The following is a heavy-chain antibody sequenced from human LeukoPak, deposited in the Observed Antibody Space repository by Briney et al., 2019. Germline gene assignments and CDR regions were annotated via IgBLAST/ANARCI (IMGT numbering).Heavy chain of an antibody. J-gene: IGHJ4*02. V-gene: IGHV4-61*02. Sequence: SQTLSLTYTVSGGSISSGSYYWSWIRQPAGQGLEWIGRIYTSGSTNYNPSLKSRVTISVDTSKNQFSLKLSSVTAADTAVYYCATTYYYDSSGLYYWGQGTLVTVSS. CDR2: IYTSGST. CDR3: ATTYYYDSSGLYY. D-gene: IGHD3-22*01. CDR1: GGSISSGSYY.